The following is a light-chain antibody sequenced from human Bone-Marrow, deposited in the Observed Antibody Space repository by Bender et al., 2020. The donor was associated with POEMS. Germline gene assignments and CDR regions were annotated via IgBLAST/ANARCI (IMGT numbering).Light chain of an antibody. CDR1: TSDIGGSKY. J-gene: IGLJ2*01. Sequence: QSALTQPASVSGSPGQAITISCTGITSDIGGSKYVSWYQQHPGKAPQLILFLVTSRPSGVSNRFSGSTSGNTASLTISGLQAEDEAEYCCASYGDLNNLVFGGGTKLTV. CDR2: LVT. CDR3: ASYGDLNNLV. V-gene: IGLV2-14*03.